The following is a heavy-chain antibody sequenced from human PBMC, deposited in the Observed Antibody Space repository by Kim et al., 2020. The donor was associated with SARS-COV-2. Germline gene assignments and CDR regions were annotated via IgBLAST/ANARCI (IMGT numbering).Heavy chain of an antibody. Sequence: ADSVKCRLTSSRDTSKNTLYLQTSSLRAEYTAVYYCAKWDSSSWYAEYFQHWGQGTLVTVSS. J-gene: IGHJ1*01. CDR3: AKWDSSSWYAEYFQH. D-gene: IGHD6-13*01. V-gene: IGHV3-23*01.